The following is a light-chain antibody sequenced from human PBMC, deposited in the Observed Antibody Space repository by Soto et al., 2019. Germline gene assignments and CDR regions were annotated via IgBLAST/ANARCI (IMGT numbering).Light chain of an antibody. CDR2: GAS. V-gene: IGKV3-15*01. CDR3: QQYNNWPPWT. Sequence: EIVMTQSPATLSVSPGERATLSCRASQSVSSNLAWYQQKPVQAPRLLIYGASTRATGIPSRFSGSGSGTEFTLTISSLQSEDFAVYYCQQYNNWPPWTFCQGTKVEIK. CDR1: QSVSSN. J-gene: IGKJ1*01.